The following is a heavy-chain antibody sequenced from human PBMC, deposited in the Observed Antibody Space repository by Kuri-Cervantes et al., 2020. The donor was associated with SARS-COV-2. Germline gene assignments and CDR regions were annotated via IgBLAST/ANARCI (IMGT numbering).Heavy chain of an antibody. J-gene: IGHJ6*02. Sequence: ASVKVSCKASGYTFTGYYTHWVRQAPGQGLEWMGWINPNSGGTNYAQKFQGRVTMTRDTSISTAYMELSRLRSDDTAVYYCATESYYGSGSYYYYYYGMDVWGQGTTVTVSS. D-gene: IGHD3-10*01. V-gene: IGHV1-2*02. CDR2: INPNSGGT. CDR3: ATESYYGSGSYYYYYYGMDV. CDR1: GYTFTGYY.